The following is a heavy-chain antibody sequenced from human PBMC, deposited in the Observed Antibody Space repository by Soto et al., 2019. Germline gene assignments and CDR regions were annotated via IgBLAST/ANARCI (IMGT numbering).Heavy chain of an antibody. V-gene: IGHV4-59*01. CDR3: ARAWGRVFDY. Sequence: TSETLSLTCTVSGGSISSYYWSWIRQPPGKGLEWIGYIYYSGSTNYNPSLKSRATISVDTSKNQFSLKLSSVTAADTAVYYCARAWGRVFDYWGQGTLVTVSS. D-gene: IGHD3-16*01. J-gene: IGHJ4*02. CDR1: GGSISSYY. CDR2: IYYSGST.